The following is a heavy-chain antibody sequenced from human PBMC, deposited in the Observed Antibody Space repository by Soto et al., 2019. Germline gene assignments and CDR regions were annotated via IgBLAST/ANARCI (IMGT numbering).Heavy chain of an antibody. CDR1: GFTFSSYA. CDR2: ISSNGGST. Sequence: LRLSCAASGFTFSSYAMHWVRQAPGKGLEYVSAISSNGGSTYYADSVKGRFTISRDNSKNTLYLQMGSLRAEDMAVYYCARGHSGSYYDYFDYWGQGTLVTVSS. CDR3: ARGHSGSYYDYFDY. J-gene: IGHJ4*02. D-gene: IGHD1-26*01. V-gene: IGHV3-64*02.